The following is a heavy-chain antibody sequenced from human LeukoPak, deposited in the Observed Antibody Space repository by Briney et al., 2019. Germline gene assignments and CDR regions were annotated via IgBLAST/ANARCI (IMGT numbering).Heavy chain of an antibody. CDR1: GYSISSGFY. J-gene: IGHJ4*02. CDR3: ARTSTGTTDSFDY. CDR2: IYRSGTT. V-gene: IGHV4-38-2*01. Sequence: SETLTLTCAVSGYSISSGFYWGWIRQPPGKGLEWIGTIYRSGTTYYNPSLKSRVTISADTSKNQFSLKLSSVTAADTALYYCARTSTGTTDSFDYLGQGTLVTVSS. D-gene: IGHD1-7*01.